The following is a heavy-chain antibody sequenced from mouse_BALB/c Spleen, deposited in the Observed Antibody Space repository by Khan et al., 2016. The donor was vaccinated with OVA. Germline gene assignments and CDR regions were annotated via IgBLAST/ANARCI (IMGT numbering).Heavy chain of an antibody. Sequence: VQLQESGPELVKPGASVRISCKASGYTFTSHYIHWVKQRPGQGLEWIGWIYPGNVNTKYNEKLKGKATLTADTSSSPAYMQLSSLTSEDSVVYFCARWGGNYPSYAMDYWGQGTSVTGSS. CDR2: IYPGNVNT. J-gene: IGHJ4*01. CDR1: GYTFTSHY. CDR3: ARWGGNYPSYAMDY. D-gene: IGHD2-1*01. V-gene: IGHV1S56*01.